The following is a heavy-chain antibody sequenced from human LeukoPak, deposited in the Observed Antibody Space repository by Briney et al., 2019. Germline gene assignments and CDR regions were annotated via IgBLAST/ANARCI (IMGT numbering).Heavy chain of an antibody. D-gene: IGHD5-24*01. J-gene: IGHJ3*02. Sequence: SVKVSCKASGGTFSSYGISWVRQAPGQGLEWMGGIIPIFGRAKYAQKFQGRVTITADEPTSAAYMEVNSLRSEDTAVYYCARDGWLQLHAFDIWGQGTMVTVSS. CDR2: IIPIFGRA. CDR1: GGTFSSYG. CDR3: ARDGWLQLHAFDI. V-gene: IGHV1-69*13.